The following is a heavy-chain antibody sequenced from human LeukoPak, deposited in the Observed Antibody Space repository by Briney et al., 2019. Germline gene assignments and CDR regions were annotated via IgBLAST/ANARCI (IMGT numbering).Heavy chain of an antibody. CDR3: AKDSRNPKGRQLVTEHAFDI. V-gene: IGHV3-9*01. J-gene: IGHJ3*02. CDR1: GFTFDDNA. D-gene: IGHD6-13*01. CDR2: ISWNSGSI. Sequence: GRSLRLSCAASGFTFDDNAMHWVRQAPGKGLEWVSGISWNSGSIGYADSVKGRFTISRDNAKNSLYLQMHSLRAKDTALYYCAKDSRNPKGRQLVTEHAFDIWGQGTMVTVSS.